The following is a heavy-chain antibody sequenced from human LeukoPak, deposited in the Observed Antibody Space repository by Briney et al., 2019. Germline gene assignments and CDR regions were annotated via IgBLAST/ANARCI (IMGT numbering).Heavy chain of an antibody. V-gene: IGHV3-30*02. Sequence: GGSLRLSCAASGFTFSNYGIHWVRQAPGKGLEWVGFIRNDGSDKYYADSLKGRFTISRDNSKNTLYLQMNSLRAEDTAVYYCAKEMRYYDSSGYPPDAFDIWGQGTMVTVSS. CDR1: GFTFSNYG. CDR3: AKEMRYYDSSGYPPDAFDI. J-gene: IGHJ3*02. D-gene: IGHD3-22*01. CDR2: IRNDGSDK.